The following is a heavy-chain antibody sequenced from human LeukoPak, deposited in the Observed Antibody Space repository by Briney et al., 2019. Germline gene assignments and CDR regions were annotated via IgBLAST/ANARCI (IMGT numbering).Heavy chain of an antibody. Sequence: GSLRLSCAASGFTFSGYAILSARLAPGRGLEWVSVISYDGGSKYYADSVKGRFTISRDNSKNTLYLQMNSLRAEDTAVYYCARPQGGRQLWLHFDYWGQGTQVTVSS. J-gene: IGHJ4*02. V-gene: IGHV3-30-3*01. CDR2: ISYDGGSK. CDR1: GFTFSGYA. D-gene: IGHD5-18*01. CDR3: ARPQGGRQLWLHFDY.